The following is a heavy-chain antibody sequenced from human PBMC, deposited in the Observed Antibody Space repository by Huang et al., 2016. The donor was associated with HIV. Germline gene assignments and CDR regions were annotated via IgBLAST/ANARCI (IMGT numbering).Heavy chain of an antibody. V-gene: IGHV3-49*03. D-gene: IGHD6-19*01. CDR2: SISKAHGGTT. Sequence: EVQLVESGGTLIQPGRSLRLSCTASGFTFGGYGMSWFRQAPGKGLEWVGCSISKAHGGTTEYAASVKGRFIVSRDDSKNIAYLRMSSLKTEDTAIYYCTTVGGGIDYIGYTSAYYSTGGYWGQGTLVTVSS. CDR1: GFTFGGYG. CDR3: TTVGGGIDYIGYTSAYYSTGGY. J-gene: IGHJ4*02.